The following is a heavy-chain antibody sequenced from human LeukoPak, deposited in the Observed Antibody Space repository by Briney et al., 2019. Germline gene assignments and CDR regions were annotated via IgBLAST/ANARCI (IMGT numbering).Heavy chain of an antibody. J-gene: IGHJ4*02. CDR2: ISGSGGTT. CDR3: AKSSGYCSSTSCYPPDY. CDR1: GFTFSSYA. V-gene: IGHV3-23*01. Sequence: PGGSLRLSCAASGFTFSSYAMGWVRQAPGKGLEWVSGISGSGGTTYYADSVKGRFTISRDNSKNTLYLQMNSLRAEDTAVYYCAKSSGYCSSTSCYPPDYWGQGTLVTVSS. D-gene: IGHD2-2*01.